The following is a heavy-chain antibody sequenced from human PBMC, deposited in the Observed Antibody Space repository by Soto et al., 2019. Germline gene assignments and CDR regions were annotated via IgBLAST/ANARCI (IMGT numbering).Heavy chain of an antibody. CDR2: IPYSGGT. V-gene: IGHV4-31*03. CDR3: ARDKGDPIGCVHYYYGTDV. CDR1: GVSISSGAYY. D-gene: IGHD6-19*01. Sequence: QVQLQESGPGLVNPSQTLSLTCTVSGVSISSGAYYWNWIRQHPEKGLEWIGYIPYSGGTYYNPALMRRVTMSLDTSRSHSALRLGSVTGADTAVYYCARDKGDPIGCVHYYYGTDVWGQGTTVTVSS. J-gene: IGHJ6*02.